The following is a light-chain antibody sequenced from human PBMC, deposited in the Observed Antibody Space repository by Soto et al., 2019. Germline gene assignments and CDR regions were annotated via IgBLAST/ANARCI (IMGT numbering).Light chain of an antibody. J-gene: IGKJ1*01. CDR2: GAS. CDR1: QSVSNNY. V-gene: IGKV3-20*01. Sequence: EIVLTQSPGTLSLSPGERATLSCRASQSVSNNYLAWYQQKPGQAPRLLIYGASNMATGIPDRFSGSGSGTDLTLTISRLEPEDVAVYYCQQYGSSGTFGQGTKGESK. CDR3: QQYGSSGT.